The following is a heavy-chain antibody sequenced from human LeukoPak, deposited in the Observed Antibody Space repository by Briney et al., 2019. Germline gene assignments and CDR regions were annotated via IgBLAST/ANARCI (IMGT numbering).Heavy chain of an antibody. J-gene: IGHJ5*02. V-gene: IGHV4-39*01. Sequence: SETLSLTCTVSGGSISSSSYYWGWIRQPPGKGLEWIGSIYYSGSTYYNPSLKSRVTISVDTSKNQFSLKLSSVTAADTAVYYCARHQWELLTLFWFDTWGQGTLVTVSS. D-gene: IGHD1-26*01. CDR3: ARHQWELLTLFWFDT. CDR1: GGSISSSSYY. CDR2: IYYSGST.